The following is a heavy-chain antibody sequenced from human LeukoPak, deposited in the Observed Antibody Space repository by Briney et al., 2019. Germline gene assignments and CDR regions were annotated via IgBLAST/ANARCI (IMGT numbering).Heavy chain of an antibody. Sequence: PGGSLRLSCAASGITFSTYSMNWVRQAPGKGLEWVSSISSSSSYIYYADSVKGRFTISRDNAKNSLYLQMNSLRADDTAVYYCARDTPGYCSTTSCYGFDYWGQGTLVTVSS. CDR2: ISSSSSYI. V-gene: IGHV3-21*01. CDR1: GITFSTYS. D-gene: IGHD2-2*01. CDR3: ARDTPGYCSTTSCYGFDY. J-gene: IGHJ4*02.